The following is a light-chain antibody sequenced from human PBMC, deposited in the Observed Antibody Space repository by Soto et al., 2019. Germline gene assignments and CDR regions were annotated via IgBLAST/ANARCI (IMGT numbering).Light chain of an antibody. Sequence: EIVLTQSPATLSLSPGERATLSCRASRSVSSYLAWYQQKPGQAPRLLIYDASNRATGIPARFSGSGSGTDFTLTISSLEPEDFAVYYCQHRINWPLTFGPGTKVDIK. J-gene: IGKJ3*01. CDR1: RSVSSY. CDR3: QHRINWPLT. CDR2: DAS. V-gene: IGKV3-11*01.